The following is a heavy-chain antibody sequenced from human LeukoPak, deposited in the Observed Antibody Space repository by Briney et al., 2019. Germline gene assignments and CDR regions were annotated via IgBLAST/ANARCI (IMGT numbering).Heavy chain of an antibody. D-gene: IGHD3-10*01. Sequence: GASVKVSCKASGYTFTSYGISWVRQAPGQGLEWMGWISAYNGNTNYAQKFQGRVTITADKSTSTAYMELSSLRSEDTAVYYCARSKRGVIISGWFDPWGQGTLVTVSS. V-gene: IGHV1-18*01. CDR2: ISAYNGNT. CDR1: GYTFTSYG. J-gene: IGHJ5*02. CDR3: ARSKRGVIISGWFDP.